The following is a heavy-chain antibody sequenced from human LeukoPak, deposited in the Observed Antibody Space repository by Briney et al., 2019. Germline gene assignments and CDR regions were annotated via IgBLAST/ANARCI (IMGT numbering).Heavy chain of an antibody. D-gene: IGHD6-19*01. CDR2: FDPEDGET. CDR1: GYTLTELS. Sequence: AASVKVSCKFSGYTLTELSMHWVRQAPGKGLEWMGGFDPEDGETIYAQKFQGRVTMTGDTSTDTAYMELSSLRSEDTAVYYCATDPRTSIAVAGNDYWGQGTLVTVSS. J-gene: IGHJ4*02. CDR3: ATDPRTSIAVAGNDY. V-gene: IGHV1-24*01.